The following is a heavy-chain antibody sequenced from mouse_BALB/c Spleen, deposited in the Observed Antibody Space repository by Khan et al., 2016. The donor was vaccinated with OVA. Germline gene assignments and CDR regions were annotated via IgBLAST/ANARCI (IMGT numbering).Heavy chain of an antibody. Sequence: QVQLKQSGPELVRPGVSVKISCKGSGYTFTDYAMHWVKQSHAKSLEWIGLISTYSGNTNYKQKFKGKATMTVDKASSTAYMEVARLTSEDYAVDYCTRPAYDGYYDYWGQGTTLTVSS. J-gene: IGHJ2*01. CDR1: GYTFTDYA. V-gene: IGHV1S137*01. CDR2: ISTYSGNT. D-gene: IGHD2-3*01. CDR3: TRPAYDGYYDY.